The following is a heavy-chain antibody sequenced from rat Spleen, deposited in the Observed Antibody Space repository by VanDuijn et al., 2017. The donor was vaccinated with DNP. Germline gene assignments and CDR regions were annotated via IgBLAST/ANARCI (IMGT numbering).Heavy chain of an antibody. Sequence: EVQLQESGPGLVKPSQSLSLTCSVTGYSITGNYWGWIRKFPGKKMEWIGHINYSGSTTYNPFLESRISITRDTSKNQFFLQLNSVTTEDTATYYCARWPGYNPPYAMDAWGQGTSVTVSS. CDR1: GYSITGNY. D-gene: IGHD1-4*01. J-gene: IGHJ4*01. V-gene: IGHV3-1*01. CDR3: ARWPGYNPPYAMDA. CDR2: INYSGST.